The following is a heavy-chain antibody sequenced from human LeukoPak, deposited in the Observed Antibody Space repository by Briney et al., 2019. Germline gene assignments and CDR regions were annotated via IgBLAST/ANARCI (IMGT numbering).Heavy chain of an antibody. Sequence: GGSLRLSCAASGFTFSSYWMNWARQAPGKGLEWVASINHNGNVDYYVDSVRGRFTISRDDAKNSLFLQMNGLRSDDTAVYYCTRENYVPDSWGQGTLVTVSS. CDR1: GFTFSSYW. V-gene: IGHV3-7*03. J-gene: IGHJ5*02. CDR3: TRENYVPDS. D-gene: IGHD3-10*02. CDR2: INHNGNVD.